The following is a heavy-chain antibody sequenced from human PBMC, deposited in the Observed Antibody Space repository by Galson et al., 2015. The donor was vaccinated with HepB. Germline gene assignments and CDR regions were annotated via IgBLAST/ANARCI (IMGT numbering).Heavy chain of an antibody. CDR3: ARRRWLQPFDS. V-gene: IGHV4-34*01. Sequence: SETLSLTCGVSGGSLSGYYWSWIRQSPGKGLEWIGEINHSGFTDYTPSLKSRVTISVDTSKNQFSLNLASVTAEDMAVYYCARRRWLQPFDSRGQGARITVSS. J-gene: IGHJ4*02. CDR2: INHSGFT. D-gene: IGHD5-24*01. CDR1: GGSLSGYY.